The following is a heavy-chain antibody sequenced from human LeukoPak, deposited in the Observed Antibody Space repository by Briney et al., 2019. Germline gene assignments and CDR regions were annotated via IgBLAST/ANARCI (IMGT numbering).Heavy chain of an antibody. CDR2: IIPIFGTA. Sequence: SVKVSCKASVGTFSSYAISWVPQAPGQGLEWMGRIIPIFGTANYAQKFQGRVTITADKSTSTAYMELSSLRSEDTAVYYCAYYYDSSGYYDRYYFDYWGQGTLVTVSS. D-gene: IGHD3-22*01. V-gene: IGHV1-69*06. CDR3: AYYYDSSGYYDRYYFDY. J-gene: IGHJ4*02. CDR1: VGTFSSYA.